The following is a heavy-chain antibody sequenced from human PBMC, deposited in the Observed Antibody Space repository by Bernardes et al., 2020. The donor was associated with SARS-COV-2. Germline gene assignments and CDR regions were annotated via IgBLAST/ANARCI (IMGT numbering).Heavy chain of an antibody. Sequence: GGSLRLSCAASGFTFSSYSMNWVRQAPGKGLAWVSYISSSSRTLYYADSVKGRFTISRDNAKNSLYLQMNSLRAEDTATYYCARATETNCANRICDGRWFEPWGQGTLVTVSP. CDR2: ISSSSRTL. D-gene: IGHD2-8*01. V-gene: IGHV3-48*01. CDR1: GFTFSSYS. CDR3: ARATETNCANRICDGRWFEP. J-gene: IGHJ5*02.